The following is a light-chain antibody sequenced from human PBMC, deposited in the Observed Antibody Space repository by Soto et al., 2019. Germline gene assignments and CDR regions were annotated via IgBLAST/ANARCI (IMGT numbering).Light chain of an antibody. V-gene: IGKV1-9*01. CDR2: AAS. CDR1: QGISSY. CDR3: QQLNSYLPWT. J-gene: IGKJ2*02. Sequence: DIQLTQSPSFLSASIGDRVTITCRASQGISSYLAWYQQKPGKAPKLLIYAASTLQSGVPSRFSGSGSGTEFTLTISSLQPEDVASYYCQQLNSYLPWTFGQGTKLEIK.